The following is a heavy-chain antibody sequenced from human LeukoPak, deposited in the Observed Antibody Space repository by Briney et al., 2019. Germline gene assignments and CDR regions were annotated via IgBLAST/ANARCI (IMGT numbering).Heavy chain of an antibody. CDR3: ARGPFVGYSGYDYVDY. D-gene: IGHD5-12*01. Sequence: SVKVSCKASGYTFTSYGISWVRQAPGQGLEWMGGIIPIFGTANYAQKFQGRVTITTDESTSTAYMELSSLRSEDTAVYYCARGPFVGYSGYDYVDYWGQGTLVTVSS. CDR1: GYTFTSYG. J-gene: IGHJ4*02. V-gene: IGHV1-69*05. CDR2: IIPIFGTA.